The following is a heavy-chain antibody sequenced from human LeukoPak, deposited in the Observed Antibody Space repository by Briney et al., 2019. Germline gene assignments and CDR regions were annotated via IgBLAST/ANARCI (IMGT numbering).Heavy chain of an antibody. CDR2: ISCSGGST. Sequence: GGSLRLSCAASGFTFSSYAMSWVRQAPGKGLEWVSAISCSGGSTYYADSVKGRFTISRDNSKNTLYLQMNSLRAEDTALYYCAKDSTGYSSPMGYFDYWGQGTLVTVSS. V-gene: IGHV3-23*01. CDR1: GFTFSSYA. J-gene: IGHJ4*02. CDR3: AKDSTGYSSPMGYFDY. D-gene: IGHD6-13*01.